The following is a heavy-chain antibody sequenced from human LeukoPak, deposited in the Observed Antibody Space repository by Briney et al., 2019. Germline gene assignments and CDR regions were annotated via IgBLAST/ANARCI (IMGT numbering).Heavy chain of an antibody. D-gene: IGHD3-3*01. Sequence: GASVKVSCKASGYTFTSYGISWVRQAPGQGLEWMGWISAYNGNTNYAQKLQGRVTITTDTSTSTAYMELRSLRSDDTAVYYCARELGSAYYDFWSGYYSLPGLSFDPWGQGTLVTVSS. J-gene: IGHJ5*02. CDR3: ARELGSAYYDFWSGYYSLPGLSFDP. CDR1: GYTFTSYG. CDR2: ISAYNGNT. V-gene: IGHV1-18*01.